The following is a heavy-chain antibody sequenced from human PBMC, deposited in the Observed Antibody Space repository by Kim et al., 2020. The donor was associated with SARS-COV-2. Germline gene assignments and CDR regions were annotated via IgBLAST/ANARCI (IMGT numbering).Heavy chain of an antibody. D-gene: IGHD3-9*01. CDR3: ARVEYGDFDWLLYDY. J-gene: IGHJ4*02. Sequence: GGSLRLSCAASGFTFSSYWMHWVRQAPGKGLVWVSRINSDGSSTSYADSVKGRFTISRDNAKNTLYLQMNSLRAEDTAVYYCARVEYGDFDWLLYDYWGQGTLVTVSS. V-gene: IGHV3-74*01. CDR1: GFTFSSYW. CDR2: INSDGSST.